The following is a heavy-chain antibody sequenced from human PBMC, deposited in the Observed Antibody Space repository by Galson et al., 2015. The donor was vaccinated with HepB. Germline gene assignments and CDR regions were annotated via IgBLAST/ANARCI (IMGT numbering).Heavy chain of an antibody. CDR3: AREGGDPDVYRYNWFDP. V-gene: IGHV3-30-3*01. CDR1: GFTFSSYA. CDR2: ISYDGSNK. J-gene: IGHJ5*02. D-gene: IGHD2-21*02. Sequence: SLRLSCAASGFTFSSYAVHWVRQAPGKGLEWVAVISYDGSNKHFADSVKGRFTISRDNSKNTLYLQMNSLRAEDTAVYYCAREGGDPDVYRYNWFDPWGQGTLVTVSS.